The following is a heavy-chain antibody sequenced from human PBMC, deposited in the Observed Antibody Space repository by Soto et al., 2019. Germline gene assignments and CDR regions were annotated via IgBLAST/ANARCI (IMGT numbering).Heavy chain of an antibody. J-gene: IGHJ4*02. CDR1: GGSITTYQ. D-gene: IGHD4-17*01. CDR3: ARDYGHYSFFFDY. CDR2: YSGFT. Sequence: SETLSLTCTVSGGSITTYQWSWIRQPPGKGLEWIGGYSGFTNYNPSLERRATISVDHSKNQFFLTLRSVTAADTAVYYCARDYGHYSFFFDYWGQGALVTVS. V-gene: IGHV4-59*01.